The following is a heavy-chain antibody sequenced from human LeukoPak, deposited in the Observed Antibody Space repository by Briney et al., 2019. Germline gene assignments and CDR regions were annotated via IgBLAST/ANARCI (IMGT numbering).Heavy chain of an antibody. D-gene: IGHD7-27*01. CDR3: ARVMGTSWFDP. V-gene: IGHV4-30-4*01. J-gene: IGHJ5*02. Sequence: PSETLSLTCTVSGGSISSGDYYWSWIRQPPGKGLEWIGYIYYSGSTYYNPSLKSRVTISVDTSKNQFSLKLSSGTAADTAVYYCARVMGTSWFDPWGQGTLVTVSS. CDR2: IYYSGST. CDR1: GGSISSGDYY.